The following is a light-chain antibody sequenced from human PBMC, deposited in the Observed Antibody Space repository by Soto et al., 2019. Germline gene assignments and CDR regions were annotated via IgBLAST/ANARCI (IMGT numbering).Light chain of an antibody. CDR2: ATS. CDR1: QGISNS. V-gene: IGKV1-27*01. J-gene: IGKJ1*01. CDR3: QKYNIAPPT. Sequence: DIQMTQSPSSLSVSVGDRVTITCRASQGISNSLAWYQQKPGKVPKLLIYATSTLQSGVPSRFSGSGSGTDFTLTISSLQPEDVATYYCQKYNIAPPTFGQGTRVEIK.